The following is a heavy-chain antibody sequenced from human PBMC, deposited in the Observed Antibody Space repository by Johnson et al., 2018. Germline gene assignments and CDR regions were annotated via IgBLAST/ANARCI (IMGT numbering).Heavy chain of an antibody. CDR1: GFTFSSYW. V-gene: IGHV3-74*01. Sequence: VQLQESGGGLVQXGGSLRLSCAASGFTFSSYWLHWVRPAPGQGLVWVSRINSDGSSTSYADSVKGRFSISRDNSKNTLYLQMNSLGAEDTAVYYCARERGYSYGGILGDAFDIWGQGTMVTVSS. CDR2: INSDGSST. J-gene: IGHJ3*02. D-gene: IGHD5-18*01. CDR3: ARERGYSYGGILGDAFDI.